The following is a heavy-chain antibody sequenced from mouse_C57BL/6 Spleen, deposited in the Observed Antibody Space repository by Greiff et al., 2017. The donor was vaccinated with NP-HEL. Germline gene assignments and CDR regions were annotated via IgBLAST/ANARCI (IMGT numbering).Heavy chain of an antibody. D-gene: IGHD4-1*01. CDR3: ASPSGTGWYFDV. CDR2: VYPYNGGT. V-gene: IGHV1-36*01. Sequence: VQLQQSGPELVKPGASVKISCKASGYSFTDYNMNWVQQSNGKSLEWIGLVYPYNGGTSYNQKFKGQATLTVDTSYSPAYMERNSLTSEDAAVYYCASPSGTGWYFDVWGTGTTVTVSS. CDR1: GYSFTDYN. J-gene: IGHJ1*03.